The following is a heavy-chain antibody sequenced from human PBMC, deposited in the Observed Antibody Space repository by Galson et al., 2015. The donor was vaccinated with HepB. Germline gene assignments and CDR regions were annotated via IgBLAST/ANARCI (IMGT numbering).Heavy chain of an antibody. CDR3: ARDLSAGLSVWFDP. D-gene: IGHD2/OR15-2a*01. V-gene: IGHV3-48*01. CDR2: ISSSSSTI. CDR1: GFTISSYS. Sequence: SLRLSCAASGFTISSYSMNWVRQAPGKGLEWVSYISSSSSTIYYADSVKGRFTISRDNAKNSLYLQMNSLRAEDTAVYYCARDLSAGLSVWFDPWGQGTLVTVSS. J-gene: IGHJ5*02.